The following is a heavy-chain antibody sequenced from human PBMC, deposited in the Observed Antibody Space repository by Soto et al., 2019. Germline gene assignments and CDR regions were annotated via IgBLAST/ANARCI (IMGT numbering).Heavy chain of an antibody. Sequence: EVQLVESGGGLIQPGGSLRLSCAASGFTVSSNYMSWVRQATGKGLERVSVIYSGGSTYYADSVKGRFTISRDNSKNTMYLQMNSLRAEDTAVYYCAREVAGSFDYWGQGTLVTVSS. J-gene: IGHJ4*02. CDR2: IYSGGST. V-gene: IGHV3-53*01. CDR3: AREVAGSFDY. D-gene: IGHD6-19*01. CDR1: GFTVSSNY.